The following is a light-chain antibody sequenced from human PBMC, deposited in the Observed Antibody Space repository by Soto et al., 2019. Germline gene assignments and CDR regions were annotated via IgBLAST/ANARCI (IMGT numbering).Light chain of an antibody. J-gene: IGLJ2*01. Sequence: QSVLTQPPSVSGAPGQRVTISCTGSSSNIGAGYDVHWYQQLPGTAPKLLIYGNSNRPSGVPDRFSGSKSGTSASLAITGLCVEVVVDKGTQFYDNSLSEHVVFGGGTQLTVL. CDR2: GNS. V-gene: IGLV1-40*01. CDR3: QFYDNSLSEHVV. CDR1: SSNIGAGYD.